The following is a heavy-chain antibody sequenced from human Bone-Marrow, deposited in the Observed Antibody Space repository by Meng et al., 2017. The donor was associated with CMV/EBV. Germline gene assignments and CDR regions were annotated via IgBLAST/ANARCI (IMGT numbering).Heavy chain of an antibody. CDR2: IYYSGST. CDR1: GGSISSSSYY. J-gene: IGHJ4*02. CDR3: ARKVGGAMASLDY. Sequence: SETLSLTCTVSGGSISSSSYYWGWIRQPPGKGLEWIGTIYYSGSTYYNPSLKSRGTISVETSKNQFSLKLSSVTAADTAVYYCARKVGGAMASLDYWGQGTLDTVSS. V-gene: IGHV4-39*07. D-gene: IGHD5-18*01.